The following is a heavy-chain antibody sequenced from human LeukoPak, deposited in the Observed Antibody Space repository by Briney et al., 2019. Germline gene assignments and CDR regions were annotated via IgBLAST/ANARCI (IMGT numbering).Heavy chain of an antibody. J-gene: IGHJ4*02. CDR2: MYYSGST. D-gene: IGHD6-13*01. Sequence: SETLSLTCTVSGGSINSTNHYWGWIRQPPGKGLEWIGTMYYSGSTYYNPSLKSRVTISVDTSKNQFSLKLSSVTAADTAIYYCARQVTSSRRTPFEYWGQGTLVTVSS. CDR3: ARQVTSSRRTPFEY. CDR1: GGSINSTNHY. V-gene: IGHV4-39*01.